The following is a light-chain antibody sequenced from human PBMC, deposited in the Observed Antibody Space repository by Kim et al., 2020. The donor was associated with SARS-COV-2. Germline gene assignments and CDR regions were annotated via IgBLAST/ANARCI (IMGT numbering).Light chain of an antibody. Sequence: TISFTGTSSDVGSYNLVSWYQQHPGKAPHLMIYEVSKRPSGVSNRFSGSKSGNTASLTISGLQAEDEADYYCCSYAGSSTFYVVFGGGTKLTVL. CDR1: SSDVGSYNL. CDR3: CSYAGSSTFYVV. J-gene: IGLJ2*01. CDR2: EVS. V-gene: IGLV2-23*02.